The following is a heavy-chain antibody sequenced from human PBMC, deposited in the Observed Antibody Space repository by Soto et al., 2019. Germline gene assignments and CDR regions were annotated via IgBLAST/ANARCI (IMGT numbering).Heavy chain of an antibody. CDR1: GFTFDDFA. CDR2: MSWNRGSI. CDR3: AKDISLGELSAPDH. D-gene: IGHD3-16*02. J-gene: IGHJ4*02. V-gene: IGHV3-9*01. Sequence: PGGSLRLSCVASGFTFDDFAMHWVRQAPGKGLEWVSGMSWNRGSIVYADSVKGRFTISRDNAKNSLYLQMNSLRPEDTALYYCAKDISLGELSAPDHWGQGTLGTVSS.